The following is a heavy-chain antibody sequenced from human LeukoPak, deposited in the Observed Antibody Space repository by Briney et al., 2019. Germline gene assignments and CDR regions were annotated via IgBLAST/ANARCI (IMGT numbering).Heavy chain of an antibody. V-gene: IGHV3-53*01. D-gene: IGHD2-21*02. CDR3: ARAPMTLGAFGI. CDR2: IYSGGST. CDR1: GFPFATYG. Sequence: GGSLRLSCAASGFPFATYGMSWVRQAPGKGLEWVSVIYSGGSTYYADSVKGRFTISRDNSKNTLYLQMNSLRAEDTAVYYCARAPMTLGAFGIWGQGTMVTVSS. J-gene: IGHJ3*02.